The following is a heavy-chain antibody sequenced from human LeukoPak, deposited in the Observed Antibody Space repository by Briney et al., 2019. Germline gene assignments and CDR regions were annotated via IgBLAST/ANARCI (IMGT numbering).Heavy chain of an antibody. CDR3: ARRSRGNFYFDY. CDR1: GGSISSYY. J-gene: IGHJ4*02. D-gene: IGHD1-26*01. V-gene: IGHV4-59*08. Sequence: SQTLSLTCTVSGGSISSYYWSWIRQPPGKGLEWIGYIYYSGSTNYNPSLKSRVTISVDTSKNQFSLKLSSVTAADTAVYYCARRSRGNFYFDYWGQGTLVTVSS. CDR2: IYYSGST.